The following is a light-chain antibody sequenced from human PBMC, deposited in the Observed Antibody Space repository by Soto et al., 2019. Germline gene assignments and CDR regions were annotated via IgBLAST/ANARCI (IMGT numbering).Light chain of an antibody. V-gene: IGLV3-9*01. CDR2: RDS. CDR3: QVWDSSTGV. J-gene: IGLJ1*01. CDR1: NIGSKN. Sequence: SYELTQPLSVSVALGQTARITCGGNNIGSKNVHWYQQKPGQAPVLVIYRDSNRPSGIPERFSGSNSGNTATLTISRAQAGDEADYYCQVWDSSTGVFGTGTTLPVL.